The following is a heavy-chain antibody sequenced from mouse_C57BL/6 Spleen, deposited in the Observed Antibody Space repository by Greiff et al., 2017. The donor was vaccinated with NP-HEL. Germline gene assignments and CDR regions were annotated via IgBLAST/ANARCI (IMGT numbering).Heavy chain of an antibody. CDR3: ARQGVYSNPSCAY. J-gene: IGHJ3*01. CDR1: GFTFSSYG. Sequence: EVKLVESGGDLVKPGGSLKLSCAASGFTFSSYGMSWVRQTPDKRLEWVATISSGGSYTYYPDSVKGRFTISRDNAKNTLYLQMSSLKSEDTAMYYCARQGVYSNPSCAYWGQGTLVTVSA. CDR2: ISSGGSYT. V-gene: IGHV5-6*01. D-gene: IGHD2-5*01.